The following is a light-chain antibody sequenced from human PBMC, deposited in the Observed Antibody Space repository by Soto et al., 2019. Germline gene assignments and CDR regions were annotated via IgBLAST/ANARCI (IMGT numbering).Light chain of an antibody. Sequence: EIVLTQSPGTLSLSPGERATLSCRASQSVSSSYLAWYQQKPGQAPRLLIYGASSRVTGVPDRLSGSGSGTEFTLTISRLEPEDFAVYYCQQYGSSPLFGPGTKVDIK. J-gene: IGKJ3*01. CDR2: GAS. CDR3: QQYGSSPL. CDR1: QSVSSSY. V-gene: IGKV3-20*01.